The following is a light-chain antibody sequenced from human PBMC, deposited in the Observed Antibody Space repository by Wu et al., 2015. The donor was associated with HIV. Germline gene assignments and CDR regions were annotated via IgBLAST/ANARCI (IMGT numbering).Light chain of an antibody. CDR2: KAS. CDR3: QQYNSPGT. J-gene: IGKJ2*01. Sequence: IQLTQSPSTLSASVGDRVTITCRASQSISTWLAWYQQKPGKAPKLLIYKASSLESGVPSRFSGSGYETEFTLTISSLQPDDIATYYCQQYNSPGTFGQGTKLEIK. V-gene: IGKV1-5*03. CDR1: QSISTW.